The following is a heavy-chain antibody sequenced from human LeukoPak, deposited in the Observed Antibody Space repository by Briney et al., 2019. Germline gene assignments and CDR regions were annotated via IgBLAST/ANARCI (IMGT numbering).Heavy chain of an antibody. CDR2: IRYEGSNK. CDR1: GFTFSSYG. CDR3: AKDAGSIAARRGEADYYYYYMDV. J-gene: IGHJ6*03. V-gene: IGHV3-30*02. Sequence: GGSLRLSCAASGFTFSSYGMHWVRQAPGKGLEGVAFIRYEGSNKYYADSVKGRFTISRDNSKNTLYLQMNSLRAEDTAVYYCAKDAGSIAARRGEADYYYYYMDVWSKGTTVTVSS. D-gene: IGHD6-6*01.